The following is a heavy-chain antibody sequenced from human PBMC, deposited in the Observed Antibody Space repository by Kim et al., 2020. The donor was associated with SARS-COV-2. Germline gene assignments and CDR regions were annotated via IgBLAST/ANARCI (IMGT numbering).Heavy chain of an antibody. V-gene: IGHV4-59*08. D-gene: IGHD1-26*01. Sequence: NPSLTSRVTISVATSKNQFSLKLSSVTAADTAVYYCARHKSSGSYYFDYWGQGTLVTVSS. J-gene: IGHJ4*02. CDR3: ARHKSSGSYYFDY.